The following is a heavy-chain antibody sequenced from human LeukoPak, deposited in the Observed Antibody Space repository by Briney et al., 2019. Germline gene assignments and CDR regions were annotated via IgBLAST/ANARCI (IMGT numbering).Heavy chain of an antibody. CDR3: ARGPNWVVLVAATRGWFDP. CDR2: INHSGST. D-gene: IGHD2-15*01. CDR1: GGSFSGYY. J-gene: IGHJ5*02. V-gene: IGHV4-34*01. Sequence: PSVTLSLTCAVYGGSFSGYYWSWIRHPPGKGLEWIGEINHSGSTNYNPSLKSRVTISVDTSKNQFSLKLSSLTAADTAVYYCARGPNWVVLVAATRGWFDPWGQGTLVIVSS.